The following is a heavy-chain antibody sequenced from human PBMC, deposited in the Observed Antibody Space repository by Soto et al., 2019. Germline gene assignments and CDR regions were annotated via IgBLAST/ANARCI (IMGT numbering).Heavy chain of an antibody. D-gene: IGHD2-2*01. CDR3: AREGVVLVPTTVNSDYYYYAMDV. CDR2: IIPRSATS. V-gene: IGHV1-69*12. J-gene: IGHJ6*02. CDR1: GDTFSTYT. Sequence: QVQLVQSGAEVKKPGSSVKVSCKASGDTFSTYTITWMRQAPGQGLEWMGGIIPRSATSNYAQKFQGRVTIPADESTRAAYMELSSLRSEDTAVYYCAREGVVLVPTTVNSDYYYYAMDVWGQGTTVTVSS.